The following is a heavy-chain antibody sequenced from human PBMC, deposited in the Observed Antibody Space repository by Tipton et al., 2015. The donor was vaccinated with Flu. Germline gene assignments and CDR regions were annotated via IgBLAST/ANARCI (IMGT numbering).Heavy chain of an antibody. V-gene: IGHV4-59*01. D-gene: IGHD4-11*01. CDR2: IYYSGST. CDR1: GGSISSYY. CDR3: ASATTVTTSGMDV. Sequence: TLSLTCTVSGGSISSYYWSWIRQPPGKGLEWIGNIYYSGSTNYNPSLKSRVTISVDTSKNQFSLRLNSVTAADTAVYYCASATTVTTSGMDVWCQGTTVTVSS. J-gene: IGHJ6*02.